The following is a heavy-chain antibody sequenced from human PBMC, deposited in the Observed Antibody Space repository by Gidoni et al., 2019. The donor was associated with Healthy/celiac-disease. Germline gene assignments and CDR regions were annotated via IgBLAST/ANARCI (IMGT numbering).Heavy chain of an antibody. CDR3: ARDLGKDIVVVPAYYYYYYMDV. J-gene: IGHJ6*03. CDR2: ISAYNGNT. Sequence: QVQLVQSGAEVKKPGASVKVSCKASGYTFTSYGISWVRQAPGQGLEWMGWISAYNGNTNYAQKLQGRVTMTTDTSTSTAYMELRSLRSDDTAVYYCARDLGKDIVVVPAYYYYYYMDVWGKGTTVTVSS. CDR1: GYTFTSYG. D-gene: IGHD2-2*01. V-gene: IGHV1-18*01.